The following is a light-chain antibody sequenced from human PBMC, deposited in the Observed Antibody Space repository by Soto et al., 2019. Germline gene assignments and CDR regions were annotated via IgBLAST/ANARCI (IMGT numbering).Light chain of an antibody. CDR1: QSFSSSY. V-gene: IGKV3-20*01. CDR2: GAS. Sequence: EIVLTQSPGTLSFSPGERATLSCRASQSFSSSYLAWYQQKPGQAPRLLIYGASNRATGIPDRFSGSGSGTDFTLTISRLEPEDFAVYYCQQYGSSPYTFGQGTKLEIK. CDR3: QQYGSSPYT. J-gene: IGKJ2*01.